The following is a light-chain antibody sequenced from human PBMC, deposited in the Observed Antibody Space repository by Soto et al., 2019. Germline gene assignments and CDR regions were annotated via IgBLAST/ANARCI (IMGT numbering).Light chain of an antibody. CDR1: QSVSNN. V-gene: IGKV3D-15*01. Sequence: EIVMTQSPATLSVSPGERATLSCRASQSVSNNLAWYHQKPGQAPRLLIYGASTRATGITARFSGSGSGTEFTLTISSLQSEDFAVYYCQQYNNWPPLTFGGGTKVEIK. CDR3: QQYNNWPPLT. J-gene: IGKJ4*01. CDR2: GAS.